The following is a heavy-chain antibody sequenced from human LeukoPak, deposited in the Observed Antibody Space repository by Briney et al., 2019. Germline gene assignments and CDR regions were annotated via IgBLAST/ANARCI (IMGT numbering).Heavy chain of an antibody. V-gene: IGHV6-1*01. Sequence: SQTPSLTCAISGDSVFSNAASWNWIRQSPSRGLEWLGRTYYRSKWYSDYAVSVKSRITINPDTSKNEFFLQLSSVTPEDTAVYYCARERTPSGLAWGFDIWGQGTVVTVFS. CDR3: ARERTPSGLAWGFDI. CDR1: GDSVFSNAAS. CDR2: TYYRSKWYS. J-gene: IGHJ3*02. D-gene: IGHD7-27*01.